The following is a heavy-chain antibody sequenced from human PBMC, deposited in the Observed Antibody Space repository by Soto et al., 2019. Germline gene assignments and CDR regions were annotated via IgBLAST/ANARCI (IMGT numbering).Heavy chain of an antibody. CDR3: ARVFSTGAYGPFDS. D-gene: IGHD3-10*01. V-gene: IGHV3-74*03. J-gene: IGHJ4*02. Sequence: GGSLRLSCAASGFTFSSYWMHWVRQAPGKGLVWVSRMNGDGTSTTYADSVKGRFTISRDNAKNTLYLQMNSLRAEDTVTYYCARVFSTGAYGPFDSWGQGTLVTV. CDR2: MNGDGTST. CDR1: GFTFSSYW.